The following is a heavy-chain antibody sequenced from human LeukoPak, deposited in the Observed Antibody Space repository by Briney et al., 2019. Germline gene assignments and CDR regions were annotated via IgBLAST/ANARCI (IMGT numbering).Heavy chain of an antibody. D-gene: IGHD3-22*01. CDR1: GFTFDDYA. V-gene: IGHV3-9*01. J-gene: IGHJ4*02. CDR3: ARYYYDRYYFDY. CDR2: ISWNSGSI. Sequence: GGSLRLSCAASGFTFDDYAMHWVRQAPGKGLEWVSGISWNSGSIGYADSVKGRFTISRDNAKNSLYLQMNSLRAEDTAVYYCARYYYDRYYFDYWGQGTLVTVSS.